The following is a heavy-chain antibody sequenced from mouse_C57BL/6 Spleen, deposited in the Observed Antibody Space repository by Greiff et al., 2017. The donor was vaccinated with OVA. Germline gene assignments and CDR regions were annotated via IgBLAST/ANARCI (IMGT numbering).Heavy chain of an antibody. Sequence: EVQVVESEGGLVQPGSSMKLSCTASGFTFSDYYMDWVRQVPVQGLEWVANINYDGSSTYYLDSLKSRFIISRDNAKSILYLQISSLKSEDTATDYCARERDYAAKDYWGQGTSVTVSS. J-gene: IGHJ4*01. CDR2: INYDGSST. CDR1: GFTFSDYY. CDR3: ARERDYAAKDY. V-gene: IGHV5-16*01.